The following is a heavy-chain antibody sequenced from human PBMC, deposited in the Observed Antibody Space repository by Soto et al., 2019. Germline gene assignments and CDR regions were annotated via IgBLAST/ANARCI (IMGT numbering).Heavy chain of an antibody. CDR3: ATDRFRFLEWLPPHAFNI. CDR1: GYTLTELT. J-gene: IGHJ3*02. D-gene: IGHD3-3*01. CDR2: FDPEDGKT. V-gene: IGHV1-24*01. Sequence: ASVKVSCKVSGYTLTELTMHWVRQAPGKGLEWMGGFDPEDGKTVYAQKFQGRVTMTEDTSTDTAYMELSSLRSEDTAVYYFATDRFRFLEWLPPHAFNIWGQGTMVTVSS.